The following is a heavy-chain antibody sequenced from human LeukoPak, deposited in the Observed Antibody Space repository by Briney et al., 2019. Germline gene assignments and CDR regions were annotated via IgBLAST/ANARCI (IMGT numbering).Heavy chain of an antibody. J-gene: IGHJ4*02. CDR2: ISYDGGNK. CDR1: GFTFSSYA. Sequence: GGSLRLSCAASGFTFSSYAMHWVRQAPGKGPEWVSIISYDGGNKYYADSVKGRFTISRDNSNNTLYLQMNSLRTEDTAVYYCAREVSYFDSWGQGTLVTVSS. V-gene: IGHV3-30-3*01. CDR3: AREVSYFDS. D-gene: IGHD2-8*01.